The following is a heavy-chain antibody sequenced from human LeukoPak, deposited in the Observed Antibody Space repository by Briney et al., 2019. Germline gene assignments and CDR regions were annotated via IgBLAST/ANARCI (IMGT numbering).Heavy chain of an antibody. CDR3: ASHPRCYDFWSGYYD. CDR2: ISGSGGST. CDR1: GFTFSSYA. V-gene: IGHV3-23*01. J-gene: IGHJ4*02. Sequence: GGSLRLSCAASGFTFSSYAMSWVRQAPGKGLEWVSAISGSGGSTYYADSVKGRFTISRDNSKNTLYLQMNSLRAEDMAVYYCASHPRCYDFWSGYYDWGQGTLVTVSS. D-gene: IGHD3-3*01.